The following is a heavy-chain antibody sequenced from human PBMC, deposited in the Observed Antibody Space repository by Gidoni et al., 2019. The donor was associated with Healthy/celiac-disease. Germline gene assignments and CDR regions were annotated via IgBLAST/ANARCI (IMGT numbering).Heavy chain of an antibody. CDR2: ISGSGGST. CDR1: GFTFSSYA. D-gene: IGHD3-22*01. J-gene: IGHJ4*02. CDR3: AKDRGVVVHYGGDY. V-gene: IGHV3-23*01. Sequence: EVQLLESGGGLVQPGGSMRLSCAASGFTFSSYAMSCVRQAPGKGLAWVSAISGSGGSTYYADSVKGRFTISRDNSKNTLYLQMNSLSAEDTAVYYCAKDRGVVVHYGGDYWGQGTLVTVSS.